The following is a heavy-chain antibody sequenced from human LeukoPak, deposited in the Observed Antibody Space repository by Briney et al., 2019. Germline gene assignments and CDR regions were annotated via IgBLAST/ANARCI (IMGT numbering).Heavy chain of an antibody. D-gene: IGHD5-24*01. CDR3: ARATSGQRRDGYNYYYYYYMDA. CDR2: IYNSGST. V-gene: IGHV4-59*01. CDR1: GGSISSYY. Sequence: PSETLSLTCTVSGGSISSYYWNWIRQPPGKGLEWIGYIYNSGSTNYNPSLKSRVTILVDASKNQFSLKLNSVTAADTAVYYCARATSGQRRDGYNYYYYYYMDAWGKGTTVTV. J-gene: IGHJ6*03.